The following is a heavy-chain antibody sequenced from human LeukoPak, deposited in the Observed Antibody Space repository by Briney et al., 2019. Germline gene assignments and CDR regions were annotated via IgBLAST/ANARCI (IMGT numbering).Heavy chain of an antibody. V-gene: IGHV3-23*01. Sequence: GGSLRLSCAASGFTFSGYSMNWVRQAPGRGLEWVSAISGSGGSTYYADSVKGRFTISRDNSKNTLYLQMNSLGADDTAVYYCAKGNWRYFDYWGQGTLVTVSS. CDR2: ISGSGGST. J-gene: IGHJ4*02. D-gene: IGHD1-1*01. CDR3: AKGNWRYFDY. CDR1: GFTFSGYS.